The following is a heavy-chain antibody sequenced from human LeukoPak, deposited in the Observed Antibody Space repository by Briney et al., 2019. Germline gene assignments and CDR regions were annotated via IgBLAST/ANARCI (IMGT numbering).Heavy chain of an antibody. Sequence: GWSLRLSCAASGFTFSNYAMSWVRQAPGKGLEGVAGISGIGGETYYADSVKGRFTISRDNSKNSLYLQMTTLRAEDTAVYYCAKDRSCTNNICHGTFDYWGQGTTVIVSS. CDR2: ISGIGGET. CDR1: GFTFSNYA. J-gene: IGHJ4*01. CDR3: AKDRSCTNNICHGTFDY. D-gene: IGHD2-8*01. V-gene: IGHV3-23*01.